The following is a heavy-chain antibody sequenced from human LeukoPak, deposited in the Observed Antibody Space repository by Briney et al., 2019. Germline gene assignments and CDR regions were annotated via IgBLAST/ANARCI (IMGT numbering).Heavy chain of an antibody. CDR2: IYSGGST. CDR1: GFTVSSNY. Sequence: GGSLRLSCAVSGFTVSSNYMSWVRQAPGKGLEWVSVIYSGGSTYYADSVKGRFTISIDNSKNRLYLQMNSLRAEDTAVYYCARSPWGVTAIFLDSWGQGTLVTVSS. V-gene: IGHV3-53*01. CDR3: ARSPWGVTAIFLDS. J-gene: IGHJ4*02. D-gene: IGHD2-21*02.